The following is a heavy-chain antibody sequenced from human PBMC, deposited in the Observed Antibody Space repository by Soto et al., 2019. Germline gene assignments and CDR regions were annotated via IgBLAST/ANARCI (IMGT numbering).Heavy chain of an antibody. CDR2: IYWDDDK. CDR1: GFSLSSTRMA. Sequence: QITLTESGPPLVPPTQTLPLTCPFSGFSLSSTRMAVGWIRPPPGKALEWLALIYWDDDKRYSPFLKSRLTITKDTSKNQVVPTMASMDPVDTARYYCAHIVVAGIGYYCDYWGQGTLGT. CDR3: AHIVVAGIGYYCDY. J-gene: IGHJ4*02. V-gene: IGHV2-5*02. D-gene: IGHD2-15*01.